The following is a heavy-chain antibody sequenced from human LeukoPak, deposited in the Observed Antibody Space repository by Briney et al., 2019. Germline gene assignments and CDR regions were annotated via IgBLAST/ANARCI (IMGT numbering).Heavy chain of an antibody. D-gene: IGHD3-3*01. V-gene: IGHV1-8*01. CDR3: ARGEFGVVNY. Sequence: ASVKVSCKASGYTFTIYDISWVRQATGQGLEWMGWMNPNSGNSGFAQKFQGRVAMTRNTSISTAYMELSSLRSEDTAVYYCARGEFGVVNYWGQGTLVTVSS. CDR1: GYTFTIYD. CDR2: MNPNSGNS. J-gene: IGHJ4*02.